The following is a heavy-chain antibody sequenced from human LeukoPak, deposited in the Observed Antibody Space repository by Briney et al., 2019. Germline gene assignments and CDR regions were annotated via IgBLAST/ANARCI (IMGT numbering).Heavy chain of an antibody. Sequence: GGSLRLSCTASELIFTNYAMTWVRQPPGKGLEWVSTISGSGATAYYADSVKGRFTISRDNSKNTLYLQMSTLRAEDTATYYCAKGQERTRIAARPSALDFWGQGTRVTVSS. CDR1: ELIFTNYA. V-gene: IGHV3-23*01. CDR2: ISGSGATA. J-gene: IGHJ4*02. CDR3: AKGQERTRIAARPSALDF. D-gene: IGHD6-6*01.